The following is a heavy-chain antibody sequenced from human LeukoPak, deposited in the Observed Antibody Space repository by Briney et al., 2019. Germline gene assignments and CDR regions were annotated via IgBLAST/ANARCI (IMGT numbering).Heavy chain of an antibody. D-gene: IGHD1-26*01. CDR1: SGSITTTSYY. CDR2: IYYIGST. J-gene: IGHJ4*02. V-gene: IGHV4-39*01. Sequence: PSETLSLTCTVSSGSITTTSYYWRWIRQPPGKGLEWIGSIYYIGSTYYNPSLKTRVTISVDTSKNQFSLKLSSVTAADTAVYYCARHSGSYYQPWDYWGQGTLVTVSS. CDR3: ARHSGSYYQPWDY.